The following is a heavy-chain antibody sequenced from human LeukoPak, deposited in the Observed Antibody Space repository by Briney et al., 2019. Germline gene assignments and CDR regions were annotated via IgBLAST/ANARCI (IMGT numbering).Heavy chain of an antibody. J-gene: IGHJ4*02. CDR2: IYPGDSDP. V-gene: IGHV5-51*01. CDR1: GYTFTTYW. D-gene: IGHD6-13*01. CDR3: VRHGLGSSWFGFDY. Sequence: GESLKISCKGSGYTFTTYWIGWVRQMPGKGLEWMGIIYPGDSDPRYSPSFQGQVTISADTSISTSYLQWSSLKASDSAMYYCVRHGLGSSWFGFDYWGQGTLVTVSS.